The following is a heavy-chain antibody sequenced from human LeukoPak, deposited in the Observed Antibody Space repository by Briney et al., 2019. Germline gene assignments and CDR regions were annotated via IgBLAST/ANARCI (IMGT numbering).Heavy chain of an antibody. D-gene: IGHD5-12*01. CDR1: GFSFRVFW. J-gene: IGHJ4*02. V-gene: IGHV3-7*01. CDR2: KQQGGNLK. CDR3: ARFGYSGWNLEN. Sequence: GGSLRLSCAASGFSFRVFWMTWVRQAPGEGREGGANKQQGGNLKYYVDSVKGRFTLSRDDAESSLYVQMNNVKDEETPVYYCARFGYSGWNLENWGQGTLVTVSS.